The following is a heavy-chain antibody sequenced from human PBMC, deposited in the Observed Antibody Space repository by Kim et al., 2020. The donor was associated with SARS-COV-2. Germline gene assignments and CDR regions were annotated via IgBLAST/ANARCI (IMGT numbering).Heavy chain of an antibody. D-gene: IGHD6-13*01. CDR1: GFTFTSYD. J-gene: IGHJ6*02. CDR2: MNPNSGNT. Sequence: ASVKVSCKASGFTFTSYDINWVRQATGQGLEWMGWMNPNSGNTGYAQKFQGRVTMTRNTSISTAYMELSSLRSEDTAVYYCARRLDSSSWYPYYYYYYGMDVWGQGTTVTVSS. CDR3: ARRLDSSSWYPYYYYYYGMDV. V-gene: IGHV1-8*01.